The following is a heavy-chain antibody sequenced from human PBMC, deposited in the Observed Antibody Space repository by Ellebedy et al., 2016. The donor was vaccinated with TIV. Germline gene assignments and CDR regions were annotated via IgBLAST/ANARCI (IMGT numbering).Heavy chain of an antibody. V-gene: IGHV3-30*18. Sequence: PGGSLRLSCAASGFTFSNYGMHWVRQAPGKGLEWVAVISYDGSNKYYADSVKGRFTISRDNSKKTLYLQMNSLRAEDTAVYYCAKSPLFSDYFDYWGQGTLVTVSS. CDR3: AKSPLFSDYFDY. J-gene: IGHJ4*02. CDR1: GFTFSNYG. D-gene: IGHD3-3*02. CDR2: ISYDGSNK.